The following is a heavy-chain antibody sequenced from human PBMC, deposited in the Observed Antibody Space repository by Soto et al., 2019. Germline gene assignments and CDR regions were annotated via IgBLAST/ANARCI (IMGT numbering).Heavy chain of an antibody. CDR2: ISSSSSYI. D-gene: IGHD4-17*01. J-gene: IGHJ6*03. CDR3: ARDQTTVTSEYYYYYMDV. V-gene: IGHV3-21*01. CDR1: GFTFSSYS. Sequence: GALSLCCPASGFTFSSYSMNWVLQAPGKGPEWVSSISSSSSYIYYADSVKGRFTISRDNAKNSLYLQMNSLRAEDTAVYYCARDQTTVTSEYYYYYMDVWGKGTTVTVSS.